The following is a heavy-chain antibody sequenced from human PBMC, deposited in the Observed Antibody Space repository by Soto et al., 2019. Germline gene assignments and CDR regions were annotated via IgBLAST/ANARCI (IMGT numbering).Heavy chain of an antibody. CDR1: GFTFSSYW. V-gene: IGHV3-7*04. J-gene: IGHJ6*02. CDR3: ARDVSEGYFDWLFYYYYGMDV. D-gene: IGHD3-9*01. Sequence: HPGGSLRLSCAASGFTFSSYWMSWVRQAPGKGLEWVANIKQDGSEKYYVDSVKGRFTISRDNAKNSLYLQMNSLRAEDTAVYYCARDVSEGYFDWLFYYYYGMDVWGQGTTVTVSS. CDR2: IKQDGSEK.